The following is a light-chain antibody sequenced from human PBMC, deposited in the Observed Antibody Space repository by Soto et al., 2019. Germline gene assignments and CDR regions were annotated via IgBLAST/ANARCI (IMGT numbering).Light chain of an antibody. CDR1: SSDVGGYNY. CDR3: SSYTSGSTLVV. CDR2: EVS. Sequence: SALTQPASVSGSPGQSITISCTGTSSDVGGYNYVSWYQQHPGKAPKVMIYEVSNRPSEVSNRFSGSKSGNTASLTISGLQAEDEGNYYCSSYTSGSTLVVFGGGTKLTVL. V-gene: IGLV2-14*01. J-gene: IGLJ2*01.